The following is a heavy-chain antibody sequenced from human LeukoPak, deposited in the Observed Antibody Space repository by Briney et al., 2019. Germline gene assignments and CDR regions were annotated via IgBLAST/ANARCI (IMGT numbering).Heavy chain of an antibody. J-gene: IGHJ4*02. CDR1: GFTFSSYA. V-gene: IGHV3-23*01. CDR2: VSGSGGST. D-gene: IGHD3-16*01. CDR3: AKGEEDYDYVWGSYFTPSYFDY. Sequence: PGGSLRLSCAASGFTFSSYAMSWVRQAPGKGLEWVSAVSGSGGSTYYADSVKGRFTISRDNSKNTLYLQMNSLRAEDAAVYYCAKGEEDYDYVWGSYFTPSYFDYWGQGTLVTVSS.